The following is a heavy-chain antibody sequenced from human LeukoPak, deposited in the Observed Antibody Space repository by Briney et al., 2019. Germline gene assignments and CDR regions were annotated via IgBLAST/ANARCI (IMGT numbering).Heavy chain of an antibody. CDR1: GFTFSSYA. D-gene: IGHD3-9*01. V-gene: IGHV3-23*01. Sequence: GGPLSLFCAAWGFTFSSYAMSWLRQAPGKGVECVSGISGSGGSPYYADFVKGRFTISRDTSKNMLYLQMNSLRAEDTAVYYCAKDLSRSYYDILTGSIEDYWGQGTLVTVSS. CDR3: AKDLSRSYYDILTGSIEDY. J-gene: IGHJ4*02. CDR2: ISGSGGSP.